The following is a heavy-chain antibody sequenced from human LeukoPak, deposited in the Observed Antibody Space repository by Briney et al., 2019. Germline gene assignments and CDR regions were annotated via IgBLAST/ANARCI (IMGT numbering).Heavy chain of an antibody. CDR1: GGTFSSYA. D-gene: IGHD3-10*01. CDR2: IIPIFGTA. J-gene: IGHJ6*02. Sequence: TVKVSCKASGGTFSSYAISWVRQAPGQGLEWMGGIIPIFGTANYAQKSQGRVTITADESTSTAYMELSSLRSEDTAVYYCARNDYYGSGRSGMDVWGQGTTVTVSS. V-gene: IGHV1-69*13. CDR3: ARNDYYGSGRSGMDV.